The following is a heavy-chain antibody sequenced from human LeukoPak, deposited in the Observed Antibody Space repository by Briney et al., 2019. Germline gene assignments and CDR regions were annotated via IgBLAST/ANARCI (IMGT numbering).Heavy chain of an antibody. D-gene: IGHD6-19*01. CDR3: ARGASVVAGSDDVFDI. J-gene: IGHJ3*02. CDR2: ISSSSSTI. Sequence: GGSLRLSCAASGFTFSSYGMTWVRQAPGKGLEWVSYISSSSSTIYYADSVKGRFTISRDNAKNSLYLQLNSLRADDTAVYYCARGASVVAGSDDVFDIWGQGTMVTVSS. V-gene: IGHV3-48*01. CDR1: GFTFSSYG.